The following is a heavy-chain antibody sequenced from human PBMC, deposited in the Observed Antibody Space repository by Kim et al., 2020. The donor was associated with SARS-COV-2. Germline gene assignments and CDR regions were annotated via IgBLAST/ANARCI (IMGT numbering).Heavy chain of an antibody. D-gene: IGHD3-10*01. CDR3: CDYHGPGSHFAY. V-gene: IGHV3-23*01. CDR2: FSSDDIT. Sequence: GGSLRLSCAASGFAFSSYGMTWVRQAPGKGLEWVSSFSSDDITYYAESVKGRFTISSDNSKNMLYLQMNNLRAEDTAVDYYCDYHGPGSHFAYWGQGTQV. CDR1: GFAFSSYG. J-gene: IGHJ4*02.